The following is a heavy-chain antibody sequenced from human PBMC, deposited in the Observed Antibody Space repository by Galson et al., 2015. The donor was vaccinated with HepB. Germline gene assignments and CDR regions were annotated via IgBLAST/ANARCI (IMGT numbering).Heavy chain of an antibody. CDR3: ANKRARVAGTYSVSWFDP. D-gene: IGHD6-19*01. CDR2: IYYSGST. V-gene: IGHV4-39*07. Sequence: SETLSLTCTVSGGSISSSSYYWGWIRLPPGKGLEWIGYIYYSGSTYYNPSLKSRVTISVDTSKNQFSLKLSSVTAADTAVYYCANKRARVAGTYSVSWFDPWSQGTLVTVSS. CDR1: GGSISSSSYY. J-gene: IGHJ5*02.